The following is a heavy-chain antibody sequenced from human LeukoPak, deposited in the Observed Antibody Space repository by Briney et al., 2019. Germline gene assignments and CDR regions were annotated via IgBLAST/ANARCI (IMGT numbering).Heavy chain of an antibody. CDR3: ARAVVVAATLDY. CDR1: GFTFSNYS. Sequence: GGSLRLSCAASGFTFSNYSMNWVRQAPGKGLEWVANIKQDGSEKCYVDSVKGRFTISRDNAKNSLYLQMNSLRAEDTAVYYCARAVVVAATLDYWGQGTLVTVSS. CDR2: IKQDGSEK. V-gene: IGHV3-7*01. J-gene: IGHJ4*02. D-gene: IGHD2-15*01.